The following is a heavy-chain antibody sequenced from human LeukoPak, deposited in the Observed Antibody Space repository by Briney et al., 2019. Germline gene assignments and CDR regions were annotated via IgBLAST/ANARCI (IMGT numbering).Heavy chain of an antibody. CDR1: GYTFTSYG. Sequence: ASVKVSCEASGYTFTSYGITWVRLAPGQGLEWMGWISAYNGNTNYAQMFQGRVIMTTDTSTNTAYMELRSLRADDTAMYYCARDPSYDSSGYPNWFDPWGQGTLVTVSS. J-gene: IGHJ5*02. CDR3: ARDPSYDSSGYPNWFDP. V-gene: IGHV1-18*01. CDR2: ISAYNGNT. D-gene: IGHD3-22*01.